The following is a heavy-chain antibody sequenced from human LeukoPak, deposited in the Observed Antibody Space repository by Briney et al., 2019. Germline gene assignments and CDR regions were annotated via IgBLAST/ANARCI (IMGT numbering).Heavy chain of an antibody. Sequence: HPGGSLRLSCVVSGFSFSSYGMNWVRQAPGKGLEWLSIISGSGSSTFYADSVKGRFTISRDNAKNSLYLQMNSLRAEDTAVYYCARGESLVVVHDHWGQGTLVTVSS. V-gene: IGHV3-48*04. J-gene: IGHJ4*02. CDR2: ISGSGSST. D-gene: IGHD3-22*01. CDR1: GFSFSSYG. CDR3: ARGESLVVVHDH.